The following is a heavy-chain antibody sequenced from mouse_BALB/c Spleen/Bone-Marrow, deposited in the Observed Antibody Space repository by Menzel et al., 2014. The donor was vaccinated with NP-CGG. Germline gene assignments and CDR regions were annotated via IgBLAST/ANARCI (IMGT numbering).Heavy chain of an antibody. V-gene: IGHV14-3*02. CDR1: GFNIKDTY. J-gene: IGHJ4*01. D-gene: IGHD1-1*01. CDR2: IDPANGNT. Sequence: VTLKVCGAELVKPGASVKLSCTASGFNIKDTYMHWVKQRPEQGLEWIGRIDPANGNTKYDPKFQGKATITADTSSNTAYLRLSSLTSEDTAVYYCARSGDYGSSYYAMGYWGQGTSVTVSS. CDR3: ARSGDYGSSYYAMGY.